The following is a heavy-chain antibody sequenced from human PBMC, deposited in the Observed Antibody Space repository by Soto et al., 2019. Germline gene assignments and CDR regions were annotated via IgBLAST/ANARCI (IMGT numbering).Heavy chain of an antibody. CDR2: TYYRSKWYN. CDR3: AREGAEAYSCYDYKVYYYDYMDF. Sequence: SQTLSLTCAISGDSVSSNSAAWNWIRQSPSRGLEWLGRTYYRSKWYNDYAVSVKSRITINPDTSKNQFSLQLNSVTPEDTAVYYCAREGAEAYSCYDYKVYYYDYMDFSGKGTSVTVSS. D-gene: IGHD5-12*01. CDR1: GDSVSSNSAA. J-gene: IGHJ6*03. V-gene: IGHV6-1*01.